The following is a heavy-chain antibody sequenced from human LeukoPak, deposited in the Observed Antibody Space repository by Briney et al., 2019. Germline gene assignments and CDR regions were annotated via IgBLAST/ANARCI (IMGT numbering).Heavy chain of an antibody. V-gene: IGHV4-34*01. CDR3: ARGSGTGTTTSLRY. Sequence: SETLSLTCAVYGGSFSGYYWSWLRQPPGNGLEWLGEIKHSGSTNYNPSLKSRVTISVDTSKNQFSLKLSSVTAADTAVYYCARGSGTGTTTSLRYWGQGTLVTVSS. CDR1: GGSFSGYY. D-gene: IGHD1-7*01. J-gene: IGHJ4*02. CDR2: IKHSGST.